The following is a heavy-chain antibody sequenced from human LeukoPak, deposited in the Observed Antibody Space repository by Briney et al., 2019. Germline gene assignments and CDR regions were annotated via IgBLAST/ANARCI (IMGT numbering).Heavy chain of an antibody. J-gene: IGHJ4*02. V-gene: IGHV4-30-4*01. CDR2: IYYSGST. CDR3: AKALYGDYLDY. D-gene: IGHD3-3*01. CDR1: GGSISSGDYY. Sequence: SQTLSLTCTVSGGSISSGDYYWSWIRQPPGKGLEWIRYIYYSGSTYYNPSLKSRVTMSVDTSKNQFSLKLSSVTAADTAVYYCAKALYGDYLDYWGQGTLVTVSS.